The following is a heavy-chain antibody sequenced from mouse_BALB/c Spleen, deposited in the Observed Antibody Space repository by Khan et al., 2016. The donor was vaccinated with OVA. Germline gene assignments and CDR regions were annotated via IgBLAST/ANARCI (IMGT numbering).Heavy chain of an antibody. J-gene: IGHJ4*01. V-gene: IGHV3-2*02. Sequence: EVQLQESGPGLVKPSQSLSLTCTVTGYSITSDYAWNWIRQFPGNKLEWMGYISYSGSTTYNQSLKSRISITRDTSKDQFFLQLKSVTSEDTATYYCASELGRYWALDDWGHGTSVDISS. CDR3: ASELGRYWALDD. D-gene: IGHD4-1*01. CDR2: ISYSGST. CDR1: GYSITSDYA.